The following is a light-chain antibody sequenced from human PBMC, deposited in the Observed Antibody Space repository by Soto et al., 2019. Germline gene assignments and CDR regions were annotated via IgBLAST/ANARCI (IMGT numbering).Light chain of an antibody. Sequence: DIQMTQSPSTLSASVGDRVTITCRASQSISSWLAWYQQKSGKAPKLLIYKASSLESGVPSRFSGSGSGTELTLTISSLQPDDFATYYCQQYNSYGTATFGQGTKVEIK. CDR1: QSISSW. J-gene: IGKJ1*01. CDR2: KAS. CDR3: QQYNSYGTAT. V-gene: IGKV1-5*03.